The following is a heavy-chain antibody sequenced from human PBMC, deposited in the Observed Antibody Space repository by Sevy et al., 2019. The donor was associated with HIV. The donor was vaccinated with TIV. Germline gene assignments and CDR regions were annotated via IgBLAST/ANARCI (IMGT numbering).Heavy chain of an antibody. CDR3: ARGQLVQDY. CDR1: GFTFSDYW. V-gene: IGHV3-7*01. CDR2: IKQDGSEK. D-gene: IGHD1-1*01. Sequence: VGSLRLSCASSGFTFSDYWMTWVRQAPEKGLEWVANIKQDGSEKYYVDSVKGRFTISRDNAKNSLYLQMTSLRADDTALYYCARGQLVQDYWGQGTLVTVSS. J-gene: IGHJ4*02.